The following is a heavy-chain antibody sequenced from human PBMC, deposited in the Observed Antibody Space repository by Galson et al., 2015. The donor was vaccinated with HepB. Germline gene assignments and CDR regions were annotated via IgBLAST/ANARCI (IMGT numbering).Heavy chain of an antibody. CDR3: ARDRYSSSPADF. CDR2: ISAYNDNT. Sequence: SVKVSCKASGYTFMNHGISWVRQAPGQGLEWVGWISAYNDNTNYAQKFQGRVTMTTDTSTSTAYMELRSLRSDDTAVYYCARDRYSSSPADFWGQGTLVTVSS. J-gene: IGHJ4*02. V-gene: IGHV1-18*01. D-gene: IGHD6-6*01. CDR1: GYTFMNHG.